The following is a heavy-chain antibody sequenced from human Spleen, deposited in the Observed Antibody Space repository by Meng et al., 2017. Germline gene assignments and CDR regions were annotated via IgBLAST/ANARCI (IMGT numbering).Heavy chain of an antibody. J-gene: IGHJ4*02. CDR1: GGSFSDYY. CDR3: ARGPTTMAHDFDY. CDR2: INHGGST. V-gene: IGHV4-34*01. D-gene: IGHD4-11*01. Sequence: QGQLQQWGQGLLTPSETLSLTCVVSGGSFSDYYWSWIRRPPGKGLEWIGEINHGGSTNYTPSLESRATISVDTSQNNLSLKLSSVTAADSAVYYCARGPTTMAHDFDYWGQGTLVTVSS.